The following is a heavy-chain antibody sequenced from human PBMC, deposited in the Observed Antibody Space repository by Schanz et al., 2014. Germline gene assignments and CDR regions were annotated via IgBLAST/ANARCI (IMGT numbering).Heavy chain of an antibody. CDR2: THITGST. CDR3: ARARVIVGATVSWFDP. V-gene: IGHV4-30-4*07. Sequence: QVQLQESGPGLVKPSQTLSLTCAVSGGSISSGDYSWSWIRQPPGKGLEWIGFTHITGSTYYNPSLKSRVTKPLDTSENHFPLKLRSVTAADTAVYYCARARVIVGATVSWFDPWGQGTLVTVSS. D-gene: IGHD1-26*01. CDR1: GGSISSGDYS. J-gene: IGHJ5*02.